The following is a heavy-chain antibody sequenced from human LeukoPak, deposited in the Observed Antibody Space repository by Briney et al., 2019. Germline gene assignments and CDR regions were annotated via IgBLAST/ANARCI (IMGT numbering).Heavy chain of an antibody. CDR1: GFTFSDYY. D-gene: IGHD1-14*01. CDR2: ISTRSTFT. CDR3: ARTIRNPEA. V-gene: IGHV3-11*03. Sequence: PGGSLRLSCATPGFTFSDYYMTWIRQAPGKGLEWVSYISTRSTFTTYADSVKGRFTISRDDAKNSLYLQMNSLRAEDTAVYYCARTIRNPEAWGQGTLVTVSS. J-gene: IGHJ4*02.